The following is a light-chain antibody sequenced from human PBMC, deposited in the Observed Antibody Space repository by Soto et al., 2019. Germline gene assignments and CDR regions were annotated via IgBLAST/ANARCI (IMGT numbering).Light chain of an antibody. CDR1: QSISGTF. Sequence: EIVLTQSPGTLSLSPGARATLSCRASQSISGTFLAWYQHKPGQAPRVLIYGASRRATGIPDRFSGSGSGTDFTLTISRLEPEDFALYYCQQYYSSWKFGQGTKVEMK. CDR2: GAS. V-gene: IGKV3-20*01. J-gene: IGKJ1*01. CDR3: QQYYSSWK.